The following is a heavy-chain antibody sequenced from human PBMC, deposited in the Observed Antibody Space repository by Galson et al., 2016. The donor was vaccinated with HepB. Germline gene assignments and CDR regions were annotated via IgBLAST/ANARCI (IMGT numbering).Heavy chain of an antibody. V-gene: IGHV1-2*04. CDR2: IDPNNGAT. Sequence: SVKVSCKASGYTFTHYYMHWVRQAPGQGLEWKGWIDPNNGATKYAQKFQGWVTMTRDTSIDTLYMELRRLTSDDTAVYYCARGSGGYCTGGKCHYYFYYMDVWGQGTTVTVSS. D-gene: IGHD2-8*02. CDR1: GYTFTHYY. CDR3: ARGSGGYCTGGKCHYYFYYMDV. J-gene: IGHJ6*02.